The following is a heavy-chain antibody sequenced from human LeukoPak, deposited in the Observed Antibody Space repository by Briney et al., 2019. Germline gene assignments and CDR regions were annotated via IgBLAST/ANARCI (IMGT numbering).Heavy chain of an antibody. CDR1: GFTVSSNY. V-gene: IGHV3-53*05. CDR2: IYSDGRT. Sequence: GGSLRLSCAASGFTVSSNYMSWVRQAPGKGLEWVSVIYSDGRTYYADSVKGRFTISRDNSKNTLYLQMNSLRAEDTAVYYCARAGVIAVPGKPLYYGMDVWGQGTTVTVSS. D-gene: IGHD6-19*01. J-gene: IGHJ6*02. CDR3: ARAGVIAVPGKPLYYGMDV.